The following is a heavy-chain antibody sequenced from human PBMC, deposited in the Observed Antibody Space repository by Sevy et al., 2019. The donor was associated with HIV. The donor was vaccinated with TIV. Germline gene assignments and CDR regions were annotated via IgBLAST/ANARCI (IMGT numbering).Heavy chain of an antibody. D-gene: IGHD2-2*01. Sequence: GGSLRLSCAASGFTFSSYGMHWVRQAPGKGLEWVAFIRYDGSNKYYADSMKGRFTISRDNSKNTLYLQMNSLRAEETADYYWAKDQDFSSTSCDWSYYYGMDVWGQGTTVTVSS. CDR3: AKDQDFSSTSCDWSYYYGMDV. CDR2: IRYDGSNK. CDR1: GFTFSSYG. J-gene: IGHJ6*02. V-gene: IGHV3-30*02.